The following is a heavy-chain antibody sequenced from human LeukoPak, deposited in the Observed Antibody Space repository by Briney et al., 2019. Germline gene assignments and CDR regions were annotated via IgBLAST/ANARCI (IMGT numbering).Heavy chain of an antibody. V-gene: IGHV3-30*04. Sequence: GGSLRLSCAASGFTFSTFAMHGVRQAPGKGREWVAVISQDGSKKYYADSVKGRFTISRDNSKNTLYLQMNSLRAEDTAVYYCARDGWCSTSGKTSDYYYYGMDVWGQGTTVTVSS. D-gene: IGHD2-2*01. J-gene: IGHJ6*02. CDR3: ARDGWCSTSGKTSDYYYYGMDV. CDR2: ISQDGSKK. CDR1: GFTFSTFA.